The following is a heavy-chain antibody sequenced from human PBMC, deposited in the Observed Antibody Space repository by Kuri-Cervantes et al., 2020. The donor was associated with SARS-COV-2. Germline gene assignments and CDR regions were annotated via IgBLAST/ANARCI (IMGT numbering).Heavy chain of an antibody. Sequence: ASVKVSCKASGYTFTSYGISWVRQAPGQGLEWMGWISAYNGNTNYAQKLQGRVTMTTDTSTSTAYMELRSLRSDDTAVYYCAGGTGGIAARPLNWYFDLWGRGTLVTVSS. CDR3: AGGTGGIAARPLNWYFDL. D-gene: IGHD6-6*01. CDR2: ISAYNGNT. V-gene: IGHV1-18*01. CDR1: GYTFTSYG. J-gene: IGHJ2*01.